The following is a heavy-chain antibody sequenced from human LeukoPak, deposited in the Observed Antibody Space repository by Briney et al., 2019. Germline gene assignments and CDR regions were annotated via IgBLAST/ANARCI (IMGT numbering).Heavy chain of an antibody. D-gene: IGHD1-26*01. J-gene: IGHJ4*02. V-gene: IGHV4-59*12. CDR2: IYYSGST. Sequence: SETLSLTCTVSGGSISSYYWSWIRQPPGKGLEWIGYIYYSGSTYYNPSLKSRVTISVDTSKNQFSLKLSAVTAADTAVYFCAAAEWEYFYFDSWGQGTLVAVSS. CDR3: AAAEWEYFYFDS. CDR1: GGSISSYY.